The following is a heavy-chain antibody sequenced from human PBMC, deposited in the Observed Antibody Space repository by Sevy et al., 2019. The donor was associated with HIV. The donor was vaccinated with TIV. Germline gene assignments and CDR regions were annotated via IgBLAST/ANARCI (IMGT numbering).Heavy chain of an antibody. V-gene: IGHV3-23*01. D-gene: IGHD6-13*01. J-gene: IGHJ6*02. Sequence: GGSLRLSCAASGFTFSSYAMSWVRQAPGKGLEWVSAISGSGGSTYYADSVKGRFTISRDNSKNTLYLQMNSLRAEDTAVYYCAKEGSSWEFYYYYGMDVWGQGTTVTVSS. CDR2: ISGSGGST. CDR3: AKEGSSWEFYYYYGMDV. CDR1: GFTFSSYA.